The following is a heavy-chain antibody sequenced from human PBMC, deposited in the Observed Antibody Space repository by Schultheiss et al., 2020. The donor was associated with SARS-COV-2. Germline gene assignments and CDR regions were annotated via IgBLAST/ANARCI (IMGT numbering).Heavy chain of an antibody. D-gene: IGHD2-8*02. Sequence: SETLSLTCTVSGVSISSYCWNWIRQSPGKGLEWIGFIHDSGITNYNPSLKSRVTISVDTSKNQFSLKLTSVIAADTAVYYCARRRSDGNWWLDTWGQGTLVTSPQ. J-gene: IGHJ5*02. CDR2: IHDSGIT. CDR3: ARRRSDGNWWLDT. V-gene: IGHV4-59*08. CDR1: GVSISSYC.